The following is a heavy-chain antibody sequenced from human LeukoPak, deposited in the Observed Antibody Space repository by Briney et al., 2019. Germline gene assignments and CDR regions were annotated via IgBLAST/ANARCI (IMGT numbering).Heavy chain of an antibody. V-gene: IGHV3-9*01. J-gene: IGHJ6*02. CDR2: ISWKSGTF. CDR1: GFTFEDYA. CDR3: ARDIGHCSGDRCYRSYYYYGMDV. D-gene: IGHD2-15*01. Sequence: TGGSLRLSCGASGFTFEDYAMHWVRQVPGKGLEWVSGISWKSGTFGYADSVKGRFTISRDNAKNSLYLQMNSLRTEDTAIYYCARDIGHCSGDRCYRSYYYYGMDVWGPGTTVTVSS.